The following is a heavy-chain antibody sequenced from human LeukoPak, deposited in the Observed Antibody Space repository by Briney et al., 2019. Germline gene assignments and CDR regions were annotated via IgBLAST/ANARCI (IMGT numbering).Heavy chain of an antibody. V-gene: IGHV1-69*05. CDR1: GGTFSSYA. CDR3: ARRKEQMATIYDAFDI. J-gene: IGHJ3*02. D-gene: IGHD5-24*01. Sequence: SVKVSCKASGGTFSSYALSWVRQAPGQGLEWMGRIIPIFGTPNYAQKFQGRVTITTDKSTSTAYMELRSLRSEDTAVYYCARRKEQMATIYDAFDIWGQGTMVTVSS. CDR2: IIPIFGTP.